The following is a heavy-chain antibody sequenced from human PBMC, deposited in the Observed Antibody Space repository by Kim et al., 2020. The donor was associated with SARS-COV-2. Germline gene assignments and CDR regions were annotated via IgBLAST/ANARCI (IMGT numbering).Heavy chain of an antibody. J-gene: IGHJ4*02. V-gene: IGHV3-43*01. D-gene: IGHD3-10*01. Sequence: DSVKGRFTISRDKSKNILYLQMNSLGTEDTALYCCAKEATRHYTSGSYFDYWGQGTLVTVSS. CDR3: AKEATRHYTSGSYFDY.